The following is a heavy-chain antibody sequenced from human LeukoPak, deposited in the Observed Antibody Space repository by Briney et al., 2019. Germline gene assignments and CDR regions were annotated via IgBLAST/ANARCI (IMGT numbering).Heavy chain of an antibody. Sequence: GGSLRLSCAASGFRFSDFTMTWVRLAPGKGPEWVSAIGGRGGSTYYADFLGGRFIISRANSKDMVYLQMNSLRAEDTAVYYCAKDQWELTWIYWGQGTLVTVSS. CDR2: IGGRGGST. CDR1: GFRFSDFT. D-gene: IGHD1-26*01. V-gene: IGHV3-23*01. CDR3: AKDQWELTWIY. J-gene: IGHJ4*02.